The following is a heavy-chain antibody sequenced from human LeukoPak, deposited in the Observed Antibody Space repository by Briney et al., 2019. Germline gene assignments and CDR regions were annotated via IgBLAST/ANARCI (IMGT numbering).Heavy chain of an antibody. CDR3: ARHGYSGSGAFDI. J-gene: IGHJ3*02. V-gene: IGHV1-8*03. Sequence: ASVKVSCKASGGTFSSYAISWVRQAPGQGLEWMGWMNPNSGNTGYAQKFQGRVTITRNTSISTAYMELSSLRSEDTAVYYCARHGYSGSGAFDIWGQGTMVTVSS. D-gene: IGHD1-26*01. CDR1: GGTFSSYA. CDR2: MNPNSGNT.